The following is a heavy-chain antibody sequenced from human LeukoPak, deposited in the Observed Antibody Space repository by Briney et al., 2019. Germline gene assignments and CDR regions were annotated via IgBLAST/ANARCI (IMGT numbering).Heavy chain of an antibody. CDR1: GGSISSGNYY. CDR2: ISTSGTT. D-gene: IGHD2-2*01. CDR3: AVGNCPTTSCYPGVAFDI. Sequence: SETLSLTCTVSGGSISSGNYYWSWIRQPAGKGLEWIARISTSGTTHYNPSLKSRVTISVDTSKNQFSLKLTSVTAADTAVYYCAVGNCPTTSCYPGVAFDIWGQGTMVTVSS. V-gene: IGHV4-61*02. J-gene: IGHJ3*02.